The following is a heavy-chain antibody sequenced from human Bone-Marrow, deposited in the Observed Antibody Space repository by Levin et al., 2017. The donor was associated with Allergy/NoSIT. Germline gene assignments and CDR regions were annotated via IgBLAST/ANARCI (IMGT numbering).Heavy chain of an antibody. CDR1: GFTFSSYS. J-gene: IGHJ6*02. D-gene: IGHD6-19*01. V-gene: IGHV3-21*01. Sequence: GESLKISCAASGFTFSSYSMNWVRQAPGKGLEWVSSISSSSSYIYYADSVKGRFTISRDNAKNSLYLQMNSLRAEDTAVYYCARDPAVAGTSADRGGMDVWGQGTTVTVSS. CDR2: ISSSSSYI. CDR3: ARDPAVAGTSADRGGMDV.